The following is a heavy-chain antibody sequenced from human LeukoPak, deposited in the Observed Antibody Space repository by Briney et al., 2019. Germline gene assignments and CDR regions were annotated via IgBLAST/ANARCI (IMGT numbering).Heavy chain of an antibody. CDR3: ARRELLSTPDAFDI. CDR2: IYYSGST. V-gene: IGHV4-39*01. CDR1: GGSISSSSYY. D-gene: IGHD3-10*01. J-gene: IGHJ3*02. Sequence: SETLSLTCTVSGGSISSSSYYCGWIRQPPGKGLVWIGSIYYSGSTYYNPSLKSRVTISVDTSKNQFSLKVSSVTAADTAVYYCARRELLSTPDAFDIWGQGTMVTVSS.